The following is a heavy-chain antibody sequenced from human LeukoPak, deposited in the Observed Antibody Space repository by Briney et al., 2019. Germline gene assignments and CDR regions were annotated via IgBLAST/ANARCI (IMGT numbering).Heavy chain of an antibody. J-gene: IGHJ6*02. D-gene: IGHD3-10*01. CDR3: ARHFYGSGSYRAYGMDV. CDR2: SYSSGST. V-gene: IGHV4-59*08. Sequence: GTLSLTCGASGGSLSRYYWSWIRQPPGKGLEWIGYSYSSGSTNYNPSLKSRVTISVATSKNQFSLKVSSVPAADTAVYYCARHFYGSGSYRAYGMDVWGQGTTVTVP. CDR1: GGSLSRYY.